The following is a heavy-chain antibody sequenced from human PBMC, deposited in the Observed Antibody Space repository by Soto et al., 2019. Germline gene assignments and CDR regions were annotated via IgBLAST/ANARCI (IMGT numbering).Heavy chain of an antibody. CDR3: AREKTRDIVVVVAAPAGDAFDI. J-gene: IGHJ3*02. V-gene: IGHV1-2*02. Sequence: ASVKVSCKASGYTFTGYYMHWVRQAPGQGLEWMGWINPNSGGTNYAQKFQGRVTMTRDTSISTAYMELSRLRPGNTAVYYCAREKTRDIVVVVAAPAGDAFDIWGQGTMVTVSS. D-gene: IGHD2-15*01. CDR1: GYTFTGYY. CDR2: INPNSGGT.